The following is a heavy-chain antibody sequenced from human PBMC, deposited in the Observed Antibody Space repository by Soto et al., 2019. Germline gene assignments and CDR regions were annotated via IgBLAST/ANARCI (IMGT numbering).Heavy chain of an antibody. CDR1: GFTFSNYW. CDR2: INSDGSTR. J-gene: IGHJ5*02. D-gene: IGHD3-16*01. CDR3: VNAGGFDH. Sequence: EVQLMESGGGLVQPGGALRLSCVASGFTFSNYWMHWVRQAPGKGLVWVSRINSDGSTRSYAESVKGRFTISRDNVKNTLYLQMNSLRAEDTAVYYCVNAGGFDHWGQGTLGTVSS. V-gene: IGHV3-74*01.